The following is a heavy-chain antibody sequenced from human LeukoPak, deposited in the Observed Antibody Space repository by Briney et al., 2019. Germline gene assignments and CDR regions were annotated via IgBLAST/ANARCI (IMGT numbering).Heavy chain of an antibody. Sequence: GSLRLSCAASGFTFSSYEMNWVRQAPGKGLEWIGEIYHSGSTNYNPSLKSRVTISVDTSKNQFSLKLSSVTAADTAVYYCARGLRIYDYVWGSYRFDAFDIWGQGTMVTVSS. CDR1: GFTFSSYE. CDR3: ARGLRIYDYVWGSYRFDAFDI. V-gene: IGHV4-34*01. D-gene: IGHD3-16*02. CDR2: IYHSGST. J-gene: IGHJ3*02.